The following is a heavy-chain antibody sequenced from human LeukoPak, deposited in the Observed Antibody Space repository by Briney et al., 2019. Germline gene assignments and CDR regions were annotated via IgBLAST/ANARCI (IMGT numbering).Heavy chain of an antibody. J-gene: IGHJ4*02. CDR3: ASQRFLDY. Sequence: GGSLRLSCAASGIRFTTHWMNWVRQAPGKGLEWVANIKQDGSEKYYVDSVKGRFTISRDNAKNSLYLQLNSLRVEDTAVYYCASQRFLDYWGQGTLVTVSS. CDR2: IKQDGSEK. V-gene: IGHV3-7*01. CDR1: GIRFTTHW. D-gene: IGHD3-3*01.